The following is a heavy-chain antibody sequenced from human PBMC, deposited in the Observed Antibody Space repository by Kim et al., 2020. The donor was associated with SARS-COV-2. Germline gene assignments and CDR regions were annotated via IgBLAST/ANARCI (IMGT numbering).Heavy chain of an antibody. CDR1: GGSFSGYY. CDR3: ARGGNYTN. J-gene: IGHJ4*02. D-gene: IGHD1-7*01. CDR2: INHSGSP. Sequence: SETLSLTCAVYGGSFSGYYWSWIRQPPGKGLEWIGEINHSGSPNYNPSLRSRVTISVDTSKNQFSLKLSSVTAADTAVYYCARGGNYTNWGQGTRVTVSS. V-gene: IGHV4-34*01.